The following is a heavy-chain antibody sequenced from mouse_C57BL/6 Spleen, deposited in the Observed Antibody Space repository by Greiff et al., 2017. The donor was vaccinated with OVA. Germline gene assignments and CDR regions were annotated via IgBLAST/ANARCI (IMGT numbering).Heavy chain of an antibody. V-gene: IGHV1-52*01. D-gene: IGHD2-3*01. CDR1: GYTFTSYW. CDR3: ARYRIYDGYYPDY. CDR2: IDPSDSET. J-gene: IGHJ2*01. Sequence: QVQLQQPGAELVRPGSSVKLSCKASGYTFTSYWMHWVKQRPIQGLEWIGSIDPSDSETHYNQKFKDKATLTVDKSSSTAYMQLSSLTSEDSAVDYCARYRIYDGYYPDYWGQGTTLTVSS.